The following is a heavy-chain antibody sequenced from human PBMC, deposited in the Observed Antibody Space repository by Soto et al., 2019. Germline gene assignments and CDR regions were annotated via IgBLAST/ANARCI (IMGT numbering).Heavy chain of an antibody. CDR3: ARTYYDILTGYYLPFDY. J-gene: IGHJ4*02. V-gene: IGHV3-53*01. CDR1: GFTVSSNY. D-gene: IGHD3-9*01. CDR2: IYSGGST. Sequence: GGSLRLSCAASGFTVSSNYMSWVRQAPGKGLEWVSVIYSGGSTYYADSVKGRFTISRDNSKNTLYLQMNSLRAEDTAVYYCARTYYDILTGYYLPFDYWGQGTLVTVSS.